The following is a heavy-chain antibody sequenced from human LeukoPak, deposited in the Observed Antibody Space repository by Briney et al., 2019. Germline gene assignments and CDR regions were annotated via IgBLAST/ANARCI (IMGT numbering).Heavy chain of an antibody. CDR2: ISTYNGNT. D-gene: IGHD6-13*01. CDR1: GYTFNSHG. Sequence: ASVKVSCKASGYTFNSHGITWVRQAPGQGLEWMGWISTYNGNTNYAQKLQGRVTITTDTSTSTVYMELRSLRSEDTAVYYCARVKAQSLAADSDAFDIWGQGTMVTVSS. V-gene: IGHV1-18*01. J-gene: IGHJ3*02. CDR3: ARVKAQSLAADSDAFDI.